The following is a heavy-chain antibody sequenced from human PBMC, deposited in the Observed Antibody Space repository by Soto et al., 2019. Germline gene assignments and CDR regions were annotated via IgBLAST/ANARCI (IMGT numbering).Heavy chain of an antibody. CDR3: ATVEGPNWNLRRLFDY. CDR1: GYTLTELS. CDR2: FDPEDGET. V-gene: IGHV1-24*01. Sequence: ASVKVSCKVSGYTLTELSMHWVRQAPGKGLEWMGGFDPEDGETIYAQKFQGRVTMTEDTSTDTAYMELSSLRSEDTAVDYCATVEGPNWNLRRLFDYWGQGTLVTVSS. D-gene: IGHD1-20*01. J-gene: IGHJ4*02.